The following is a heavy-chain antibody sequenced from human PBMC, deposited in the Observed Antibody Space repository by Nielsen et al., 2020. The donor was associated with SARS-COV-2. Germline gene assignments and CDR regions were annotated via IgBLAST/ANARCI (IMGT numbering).Heavy chain of an antibody. CDR2: ISYSGNT. V-gene: IGHV4-59*12. Sequence: SETLSLTCTVSGASITTDYWNWVRQPPGKGLEWIGYISYSGNTNYNPSLKSRVTMSLDKSKNQFSLRLNSVTAADTATYYCARLYDYGDYGDGFDFWGRGTLVTVSS. CDR1: GASITTDY. CDR3: ARLYDYGDYGDGFDF. J-gene: IGHJ3*01. D-gene: IGHD4-17*01.